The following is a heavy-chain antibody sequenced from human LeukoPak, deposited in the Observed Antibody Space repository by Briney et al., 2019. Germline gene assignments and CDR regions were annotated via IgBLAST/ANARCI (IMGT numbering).Heavy chain of an antibody. V-gene: IGHV3-11*01. CDR2: ISSSGSTI. D-gene: IGHD2-21*01. CDR1: GFTLSDYY. Sequence: GGSLRLSCAASGFTLSDYYMSWIRQAPGKGLEWVSYISSSGSTIYYADSVKGRFTISRDNAKNSLYLQMNSLRAEDTAVYYCARGAAHIQEPDDAFDIWGQGTMVTVSS. J-gene: IGHJ3*02. CDR3: ARGAAHIQEPDDAFDI.